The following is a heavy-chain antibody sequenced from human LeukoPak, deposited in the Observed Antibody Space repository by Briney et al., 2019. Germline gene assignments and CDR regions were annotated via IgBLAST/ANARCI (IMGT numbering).Heavy chain of an antibody. J-gene: IGHJ3*02. D-gene: IGHD1-26*01. CDR1: GYSFTSYW. V-gene: IGHV5-51*01. CDR2: IYPGDSDT. CDR3: ARAQWELPQESAFDI. Sequence: GESLKISCKGSGYSFTSYWIGWVRQMPGKGLEWMGIIYPGDSDTRYSPSFQGQVTISADKSISTAYLQWSSLKASDTAMYYCARAQWELPQESAFDIWGQGTMVTVSS.